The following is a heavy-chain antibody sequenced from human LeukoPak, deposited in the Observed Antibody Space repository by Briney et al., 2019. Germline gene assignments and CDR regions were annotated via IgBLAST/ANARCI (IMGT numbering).Heavy chain of an antibody. V-gene: IGHV3-48*02. D-gene: IGHD6-13*01. CDR3: ARGVDSSSWYLFVY. J-gene: IGHJ4*02. CDR1: GFTFRTYS. CDR2: ISSSSSVT. Sequence: PGGSLRLSCAASGFTFRTYSMNWVRQAPGKGLDWVSYISSSSSVTHYADSVKGRFTISRDNAKNSLYLQMNSLRDEDTAVYYCARGVDSSSWYLFVYWGQGTLVTVSS.